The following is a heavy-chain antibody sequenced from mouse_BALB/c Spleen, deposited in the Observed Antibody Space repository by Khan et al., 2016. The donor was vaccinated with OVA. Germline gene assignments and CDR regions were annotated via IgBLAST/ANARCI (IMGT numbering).Heavy chain of an antibody. CDR1: GFSLTNYG. CDR2: IWSGGST. Sequence: QVQLKQSGPGLVQPSQSLSITCTVSGFSLTNYGVHWVRQSPGKGLEWLGVIWSGGSTDYHAAFISRLSISKDNSKSKVFFKMNSLQPNDTAMYYCARNCDDDEGLAYWGQGNLVTVSA. D-gene: IGHD2-4*01. V-gene: IGHV2-2*02. J-gene: IGHJ3*01. CDR3: ARNCDDDEGLAY.